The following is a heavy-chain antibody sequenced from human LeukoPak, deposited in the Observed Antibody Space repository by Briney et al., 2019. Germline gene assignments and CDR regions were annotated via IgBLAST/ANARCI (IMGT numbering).Heavy chain of an antibody. D-gene: IGHD6-19*01. J-gene: IGHJ6*02. CDR3: ARGLRYYYGMDV. V-gene: IGHV1-69*13. CDR1: GGTFSSYA. CDR2: IIPIFGTA. Sequence: SVKVSCKASGGTFSSYAISWVRQAPGQGLEWMGGIIPIFGTANYAQKFQGRVTITADESTSTAYMELSSLRSEDTAVYYCARGLRYYYGMDVWGQGTTVTVSS.